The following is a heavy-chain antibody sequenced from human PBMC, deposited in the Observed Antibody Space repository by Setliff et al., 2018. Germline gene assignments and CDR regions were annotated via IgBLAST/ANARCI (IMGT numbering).Heavy chain of an antibody. CDR2: IYTSGST. V-gene: IGHV4-4*07. CDR3: ARDHGDYGYYYYYMDV. Sequence: PSETLSLTCTVSGGSIGSYYWSWIRQPAGKGLEWIGRIYTSGSTSYNPSLKSRVTMSVDTSKNQFSLKLSSVTAADTAVYYCARDHGDYGYYYYYMDVWGKGTTVTVSS. CDR1: GGSIGSYY. D-gene: IGHD4-17*01. J-gene: IGHJ6*03.